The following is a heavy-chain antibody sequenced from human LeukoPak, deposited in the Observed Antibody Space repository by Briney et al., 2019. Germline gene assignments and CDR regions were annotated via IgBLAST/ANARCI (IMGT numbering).Heavy chain of an antibody. CDR3: AKSGYNCFDY. D-gene: IGHD5-24*01. J-gene: IGHJ4*02. CDR1: GFTFSSSA. CDR2: ISGSGSGGST. V-gene: IGHV3-23*01. Sequence: PGGSLRLSCAASGFTFSSSAMSWVRQAPGKGLEWVSNISGSGSGGSTYYADSVKGRFTISRDNSKNTLYLQMNSLRAEDTAVYYCAKSGYNCFDYWGQGTLVTVSS.